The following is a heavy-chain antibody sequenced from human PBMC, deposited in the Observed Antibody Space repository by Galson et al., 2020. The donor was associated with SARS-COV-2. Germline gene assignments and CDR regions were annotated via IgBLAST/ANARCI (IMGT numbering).Heavy chain of an antibody. J-gene: IGHJ4*02. V-gene: IGHV3-7*04. D-gene: IGHD1-26*01. CDR1: GFTFSSYW. CDR2: IKQDGSEK. Sequence: TGGSLRLSCAASGFTFSSYWMSWVRQAPGKGLEWVANIKQDGSEKYYVDSVKGRFTISRDNAKNSLYLQMNSLRAVDTAVYYCARVIYEGWEYYFGYWGQGTLVTVCS. CDR3: ARVIYEGWEYYFGY.